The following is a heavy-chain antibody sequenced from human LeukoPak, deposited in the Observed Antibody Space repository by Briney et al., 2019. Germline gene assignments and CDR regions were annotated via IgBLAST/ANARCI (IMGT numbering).Heavy chain of an antibody. CDR1: GGSISSSSYY. CDR3: ARPQQWLGGYFDY. Sequence: PSETLSLTCTVSGGSISSSSYYWGWIRQPPGKGLEWIGSIYYSGSTYYNPSLKSRVTISVDTSKNQFSLKLSSVTAADTAVYYCARPQQWLGGYFDYWGQGTLVTVSS. J-gene: IGHJ4*02. CDR2: IYYSGST. V-gene: IGHV4-39*01. D-gene: IGHD6-19*01.